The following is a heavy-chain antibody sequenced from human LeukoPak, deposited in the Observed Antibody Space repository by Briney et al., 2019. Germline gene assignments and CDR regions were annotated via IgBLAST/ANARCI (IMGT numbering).Heavy chain of an antibody. J-gene: IGHJ4*02. CDR3: ARAHGYSSSWDRLDY. Sequence: SQTLSLTCTVSGGSISSGGYYWSWIRQHPGKGLEWIGYIYYSGSTYYNPSLKGRVTISVDTSKNQFSLKLSSVTAADTAVYYCARAHGYSSSWDRLDYWGQGTLVTVSS. D-gene: IGHD6-13*01. V-gene: IGHV4-31*03. CDR1: GGSISSGGYY. CDR2: IYYSGST.